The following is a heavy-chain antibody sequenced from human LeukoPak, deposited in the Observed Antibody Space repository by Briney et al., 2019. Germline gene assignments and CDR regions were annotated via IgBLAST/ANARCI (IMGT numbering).Heavy chain of an antibody. V-gene: IGHV3-48*03. D-gene: IGHD3-10*02. J-gene: IGHJ6*04. CDR1: GVTFSSYE. CDR2: ISSSGSTI. CDR3: AELGITMIGGV. Sequence: PGGSLRLSCAASGVTFSSYEMNWVRQAPGKGLGLVSYISSSGSTIYYEDSVKSRFTISRENAKNSLYLQMNSLRAADTAVYYCAELGITMIGGVWGKGTTVTISS.